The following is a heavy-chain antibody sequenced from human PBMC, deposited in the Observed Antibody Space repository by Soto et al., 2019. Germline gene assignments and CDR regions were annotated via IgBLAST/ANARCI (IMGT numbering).Heavy chain of an antibody. V-gene: IGHV1-18*01. CDR3: ARVSYYDSSGYYIDY. Sequence: ASVKVSCKASGYTFTSYGISWVRQAPGQGLEWMGWISAYNGNTNYAQKLQGRVTMTTDTSTSTAYMELRSLRSDDTAVYYCARVSYYDSSGYYIDYWGQGTLVTVS. CDR2: ISAYNGNT. CDR1: GYTFTSYG. D-gene: IGHD3-22*01. J-gene: IGHJ4*02.